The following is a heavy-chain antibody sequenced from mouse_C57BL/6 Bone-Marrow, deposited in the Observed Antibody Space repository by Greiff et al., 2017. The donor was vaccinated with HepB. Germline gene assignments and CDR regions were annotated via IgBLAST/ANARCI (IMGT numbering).Heavy chain of an antibody. D-gene: IGHD1-1*01. V-gene: IGHV5-4*01. CDR1: GFTFSSYA. Sequence: EVQRVESGGGLVKPGGSLKLSCAASGFTFSSYAMSWVRQTPEKRLEWVATISDGGSYTYYPDNVKGRFTISRDNAKNNLYLQMSHLKSEDTAMYYCARERYWFAYWGQGTLVTVSA. CDR3: ARERYWFAY. J-gene: IGHJ3*01. CDR2: ISDGGSYT.